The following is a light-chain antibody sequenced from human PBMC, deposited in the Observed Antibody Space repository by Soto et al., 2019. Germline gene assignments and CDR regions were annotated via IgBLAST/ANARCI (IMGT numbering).Light chain of an antibody. J-gene: IGLJ3*02. CDR2: ANS. V-gene: IGLV1-40*01. CDR1: SSNIGAGYD. Sequence: QSVLTQPPSVSGAPGQRVTISCTESSSNIGAGYDVHWYQQLPGTAPKLLIYANSNRPSGVPDRFSGSKSGTSASLAITGLQAEDEADYYCQSYDSSLSAWVFGGVTKLTVL. CDR3: QSYDSSLSAWV.